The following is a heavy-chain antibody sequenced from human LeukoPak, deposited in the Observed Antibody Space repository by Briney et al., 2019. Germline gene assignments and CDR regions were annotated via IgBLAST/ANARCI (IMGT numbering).Heavy chain of an antibody. J-gene: IGHJ3*02. CDR1: GFTFDDYA. CDR3: AKERSMGIVGLTRAFDI. Sequence: QTGVSLRLSCAASGFTFDDYAMHWVRQAPGKGLEWVSVISLNSGSIGYADSVKGRFTISRDNAKNSLYLQMDSLRAEDTALYYCAKERSMGIVGLTRAFDIWGQGTMVTVSS. CDR2: ISLNSGSI. V-gene: IGHV3-9*01. D-gene: IGHD1-26*01.